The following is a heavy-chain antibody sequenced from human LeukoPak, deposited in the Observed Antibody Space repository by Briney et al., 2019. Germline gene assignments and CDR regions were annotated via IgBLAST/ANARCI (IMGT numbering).Heavy chain of an antibody. Sequence: PGRSLRLSCTASGFTFGDYAMSWVRQAPGKGLEWVGFIRSKAYGGTTEYAASVKGRFTISRDDSKSIAYLQMNSLKTEDTAVYYCTRDPLFGPQLWFGELSSYWGQGTLVTVSS. V-gene: IGHV3-49*04. CDR3: TRDPLFGPQLWFGELSSY. CDR1: GFTFGDYA. CDR2: IRSKAYGGTT. J-gene: IGHJ4*02. D-gene: IGHD3-10*01.